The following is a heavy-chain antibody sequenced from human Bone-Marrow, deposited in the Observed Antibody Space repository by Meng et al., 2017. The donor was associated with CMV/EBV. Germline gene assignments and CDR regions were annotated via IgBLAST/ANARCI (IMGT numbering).Heavy chain of an antibody. J-gene: IGHJ4*02. V-gene: IGHV1-2*02. CDR1: GYTFTGYY. CDR3: VRCNLKRITIFGVVIGSRAGFDY. CDR2: INPNSGGT. Sequence: ASVKVSRKASGYTFTGYYMHWVRQAPGQGLEWMGWINPNSGGTNYAQKLQGRVTMTRDTSISTAYMALSRLRADDTAVYYCVRCNLKRITIFGVVIGSRAGFDYWGQGTLVTVSS. D-gene: IGHD3-3*01.